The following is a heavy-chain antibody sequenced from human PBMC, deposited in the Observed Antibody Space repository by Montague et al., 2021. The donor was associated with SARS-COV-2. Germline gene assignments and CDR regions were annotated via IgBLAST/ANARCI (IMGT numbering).Heavy chain of an antibody. CDR3: ARLGSVELWLNVGWFDP. Sequence: SETLSLTCSVSGDSIRSSGYYWGWIRQPPGKGLEWIGTVYYSGSTNYNPSLKSRVTMPVDTSKNQFSLELRSVTAADTAVYYCARLGSVELWLNVGWFDPWGQGTLVTVSS. CDR1: GDSIRSSGYY. CDR2: VYYSGST. V-gene: IGHV4-39*01. D-gene: IGHD3-16*02. J-gene: IGHJ5*02.